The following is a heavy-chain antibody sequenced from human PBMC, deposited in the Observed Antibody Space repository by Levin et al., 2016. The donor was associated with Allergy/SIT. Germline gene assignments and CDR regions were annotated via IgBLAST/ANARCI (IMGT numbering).Heavy chain of an antibody. V-gene: IGHV1-46*01. D-gene: IGHD5-24*01. J-gene: IGHJ6*02. CDR1: GYTFTSHH. Sequence: ASVKVSCKASGYTFTSHHMHWVRQAPGQGLEWMGIMKSEDSRIILAQKFQGRIAMTRDTSTDTAYMDLSSLTSEDTAVYFCARSEREGYSFFYTGLDVWGQGTTVTVS. CDR3: ARSEREGYSFFYTGLDV. CDR2: MKSEDSRI.